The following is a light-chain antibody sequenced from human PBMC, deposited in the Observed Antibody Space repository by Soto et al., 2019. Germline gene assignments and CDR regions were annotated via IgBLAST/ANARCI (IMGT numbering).Light chain of an antibody. V-gene: IGLV1-44*01. J-gene: IGLJ2*01. CDR3: EACDGSMNNVL. Sequence: QSVLTQPPSASGTPGQRVTISCSGSGSSIGTNTVNWYRQLPGTTPKLLIYGDNQRPSGVPDRFSGSKSGTSASLAISGLQSEDEAEYYCEACDGSMNNVLFGGGTKLTVL. CDR1: GSSIGTNT. CDR2: GDN.